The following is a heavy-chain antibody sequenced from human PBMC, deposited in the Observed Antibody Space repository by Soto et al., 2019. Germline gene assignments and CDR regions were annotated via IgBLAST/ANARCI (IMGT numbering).Heavy chain of an antibody. D-gene: IGHD5-18*01. Sequence: GGSLRLSCAASGFRFSSYAMSWVRQAPGKGLEWVSAIIGAGDDTFHADSVKGRLTISRDNSKNTLFLQMNSLRADDTALYYCVKGYATSRPYYFDYWGQGTLVTVSS. CDR1: GFRFSSYA. CDR3: VKGYATSRPYYFDY. J-gene: IGHJ4*02. CDR2: IIGAGDDT. V-gene: IGHV3-23*01.